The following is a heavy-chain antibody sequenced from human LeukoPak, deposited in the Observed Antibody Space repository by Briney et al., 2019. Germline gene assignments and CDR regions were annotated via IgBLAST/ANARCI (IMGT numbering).Heavy chain of an antibody. V-gene: IGHV3-7*03. D-gene: IGHD3-22*01. CDR2: IKQDGSEK. Sequence: GGSLRLSCAASGFTFSSYWMSWVRQAPGKGLEWVANIKQDGSEKYYVDSVKGRFTISRDNAKNSLYLQMNSLRAEDTAVYYCARLPDSSGYYTADYWGQGTLVTVSS. CDR1: GFTFSSYW. CDR3: ARLPDSSGYYTADY. J-gene: IGHJ4*02.